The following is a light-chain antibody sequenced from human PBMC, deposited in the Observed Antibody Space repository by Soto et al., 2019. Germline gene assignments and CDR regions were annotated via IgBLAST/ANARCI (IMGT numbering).Light chain of an antibody. V-gene: IGKV1-5*03. CDR2: KSS. J-gene: IGKJ2*01. CDR3: HQYNGFPRT. Sequence: DIQMTQSPSTLSASVGDRVTITCRASQTLSTWLAWYQQKPGKAPKLLIYKSSTLQSGVTSRFSGSGSGTEFTLTITSLQPDGFATYYCHQYNGFPRTFGQGTKVEMK. CDR1: QTLSTW.